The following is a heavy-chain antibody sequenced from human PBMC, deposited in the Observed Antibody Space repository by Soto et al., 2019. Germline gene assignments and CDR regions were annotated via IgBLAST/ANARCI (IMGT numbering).Heavy chain of an antibody. J-gene: IGHJ6*02. D-gene: IGHD3-10*01. CDR2: TRNKANSYTT. V-gene: IGHV3-72*01. CDR3: ARGRAMVLGVRSYYGMDV. CDR1: GFTFSDHY. Sequence: EVQLVESGGGLVQPGGSLRLSCAASGFTFSDHYMDWVRQAPGKGLEWVGRTRNKANSYTTEYAASVKGRFTISRDDSKNSLYLQMNSLKTEDTAVYYCARGRAMVLGVRSYYGMDVWGQGTTVTVSS.